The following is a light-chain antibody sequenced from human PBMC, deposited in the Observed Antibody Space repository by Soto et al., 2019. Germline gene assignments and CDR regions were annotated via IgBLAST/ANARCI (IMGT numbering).Light chain of an antibody. CDR1: SSNIGNNY. J-gene: IGLJ2*01. CDR3: AWDYSLTGEV. Sequence: QSVLTQPPSVSAAPGQKVTISCSGSSSNIGNNYVSWYQQLPGTAPKLLIYDNNKRPSGIPDRFSGSKSGTSGTLDITGLQTGDEADYYCAWDYSLTGEVFGGGTKLTVL. CDR2: DNN. V-gene: IGLV1-51*01.